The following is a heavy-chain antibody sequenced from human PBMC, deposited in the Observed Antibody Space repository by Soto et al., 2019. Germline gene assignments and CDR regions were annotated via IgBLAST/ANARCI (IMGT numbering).Heavy chain of an antibody. D-gene: IGHD2-2*01. CDR1: GFTFSSYA. CDR3: ANGYGIYCSSTSCYGY. J-gene: IGHJ4*02. Sequence: GGSLRLSCAASGFTFSSYAMSWVRQAPGKGLEWVSAISGSGGSTYYADSVKGRFTISRDNSKNTLYLQMNSLRAEDTAAYYCANGYGIYCSSTSCYGYWGQGTLVTVSS. CDR2: ISGSGGST. V-gene: IGHV3-23*01.